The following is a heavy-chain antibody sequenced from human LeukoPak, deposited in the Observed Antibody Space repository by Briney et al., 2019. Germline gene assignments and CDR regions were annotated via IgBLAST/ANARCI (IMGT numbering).Heavy chain of an antibody. CDR2: INHSGST. J-gene: IGHJ4*02. CDR3: ASRPMPRYYYGSGSSHYFDY. CDR1: GGSFSGYY. D-gene: IGHD3-10*01. Sequence: SETLSLTCAVYGGSFSGYYWSWIRQPPGKGLEWIGEINHSGSTNYNPSLKSRVTISVDTSKNQFSLKLSSVTAADTAVYYCASRPMPRYYYGSGSSHYFDYWGQGTLVTVSS. V-gene: IGHV4-34*01.